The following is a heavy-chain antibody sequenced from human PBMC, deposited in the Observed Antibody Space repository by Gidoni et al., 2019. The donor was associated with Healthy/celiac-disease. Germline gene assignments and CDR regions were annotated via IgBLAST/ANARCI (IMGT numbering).Heavy chain of an antibody. CDR2: IDPSDSYT. Sequence: EVQLVQSGAEVKKPGESLRISCKGSGYSFTSYWISWVRQMPGKGLEWMGRIDPSDSYTNYSPSFQGHVTISADKSISTAYLQWSSLKASDTAMYYCARQRKAYYDSSGAFDIWGQGTMVTVSS. D-gene: IGHD3-22*01. CDR1: GYSFTSYW. CDR3: ARQRKAYYDSSGAFDI. J-gene: IGHJ3*02. V-gene: IGHV5-10-1*03.